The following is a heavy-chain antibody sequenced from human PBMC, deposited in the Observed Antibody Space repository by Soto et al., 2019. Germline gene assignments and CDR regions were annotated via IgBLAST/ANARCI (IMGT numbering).Heavy chain of an antibody. Sequence: QVQLVQSGAEVKKPGASVKVSCKASGYTFTNYDINWVRQAAGQGLEWVGWTNPNTGDTGFAQKFRGRVTMTRDTSINSAYMELSGLRSEDTAEYYCARGRNSYGDNINWYFDLWGRGTLVTVSS. CDR2: TNPNTGDT. CDR3: ARGRNSYGDNINWYFDL. CDR1: GYTFTNYD. V-gene: IGHV1-8*01. J-gene: IGHJ2*01. D-gene: IGHD4-17*01.